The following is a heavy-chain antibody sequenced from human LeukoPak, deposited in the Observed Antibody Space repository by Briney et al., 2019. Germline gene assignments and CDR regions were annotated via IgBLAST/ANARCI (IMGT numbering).Heavy chain of an antibody. J-gene: IGHJ4*02. CDR1: GGSFSGYY. V-gene: IGHV4-34*01. D-gene: IGHD2-8*01. Sequence: SETLSLTCAVYGGSFSGYYWSWIRQPPEKGREGIGEINHSGSTNYNPSLKSRVTISVDTSKNQFSLKLSSVTAADTAVYYCASKTRTRYCTNGVCYGDYWGQGTLVTVSS. CDR3: ASKTRTRYCTNGVCYGDY. CDR2: INHSGST.